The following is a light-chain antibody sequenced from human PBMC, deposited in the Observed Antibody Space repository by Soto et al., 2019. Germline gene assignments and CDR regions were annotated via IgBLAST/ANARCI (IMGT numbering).Light chain of an antibody. CDR3: HKYGSAPQT. CDR2: DES. CDR1: LSVSSY. Sequence: ELLLTQSPATLSLSPGGSATLSCRASLSVSSYLAWYQQKTGQAPRILIYDESYRATGIPDRLIGSGSGTDLNLTISRLEPEDFAVYYCHKYGSAPQTFGQGTKVDIK. J-gene: IGKJ1*01. V-gene: IGKV3-11*01.